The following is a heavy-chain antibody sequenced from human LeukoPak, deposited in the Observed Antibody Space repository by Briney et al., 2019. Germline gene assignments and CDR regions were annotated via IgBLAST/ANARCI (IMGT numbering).Heavy chain of an antibody. CDR1: GGSFSGYY. V-gene: IGHV4-34*01. Sequence: SETLSLTCAVYGGSFSGYYWSWIRQPPGKGLEWIGEINHSGSTNYNPSLKSRVTISVDTSKNQFSLKLSSVTAADTAVYYCARGRSDFYCGSTSCSGNWFDPWGQGTLVTVSS. D-gene: IGHD2-2*01. CDR3: ARGRSDFYCGSTSCSGNWFDP. CDR2: INHSGST. J-gene: IGHJ5*02.